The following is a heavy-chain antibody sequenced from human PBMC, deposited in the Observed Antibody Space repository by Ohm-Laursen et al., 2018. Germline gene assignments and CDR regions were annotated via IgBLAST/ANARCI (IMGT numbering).Heavy chain of an antibody. D-gene: IGHD1-26*01. CDR3: AREWWELPWYYGMDV. V-gene: IGHV3-15*01. CDR1: GFTFTSDW. Sequence: SLRLSCSASGFTFTSDWMSWVRQAPGKGLEWVGRIKSKDEGGTTDYAAPVKGRFTISRDDSKDTLYLQMNSLRAEDTAVYYCAREWWELPWYYGMDVWGQGTTVTVSS. J-gene: IGHJ6*02. CDR2: IKSKDEGGTT.